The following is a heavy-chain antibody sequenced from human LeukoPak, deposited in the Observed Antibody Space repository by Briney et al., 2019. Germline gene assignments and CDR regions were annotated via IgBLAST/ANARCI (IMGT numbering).Heavy chain of an antibody. V-gene: IGHV3-23*01. D-gene: IGHD3-10*01. J-gene: IGHJ4*02. CDR1: GFTFSSYG. CDR3: ARGGNYYGSGGFDY. CDR2: ISGSGGST. Sequence: PGGTLRLSCAASGFTFSSYGMSWVRQDPGKGQEWGSGISGSGGSTYYADSVKGRFTISRDNSKSTLYLQMNSLRAEDTAVYYCARGGNYYGSGGFDYWGQGTLVTISS.